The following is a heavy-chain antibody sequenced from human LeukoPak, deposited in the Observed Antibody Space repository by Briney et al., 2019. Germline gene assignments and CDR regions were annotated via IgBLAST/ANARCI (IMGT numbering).Heavy chain of an antibody. CDR1: GYTFTSYD. J-gene: IGHJ6*02. D-gene: IGHD2-2*01. CDR2: MNPNSGNT. Sequence: VASVKVSCKASGYTFTSYDINWVRQATGQGFEWMGWMNPNSGNTGYAQKFQGRVTMTRNTSISTAYMELSSLRSEDTAVYYCASSTSWLYYYYGMDVWGQGTTVTVSS. CDR3: ASSTSWLYYYYGMDV. V-gene: IGHV1-8*01.